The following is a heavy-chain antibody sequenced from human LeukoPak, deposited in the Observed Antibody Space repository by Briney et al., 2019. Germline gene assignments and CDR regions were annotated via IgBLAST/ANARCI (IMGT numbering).Heavy chain of an antibody. CDR2: IRYDGSNK. J-gene: IGHJ4*02. Sequence: GGSLRLSCAASGFTFSSYGMHWVRQAPGKGLEWVAFIRYDGSNKYYADSVKGRFTISRDNSKNTLYLQMNSLRAEDTAVYYCAKGGYYDILTGTFDYWGQGTLVTVSS. CDR3: AKGGYYDILTGTFDY. CDR1: GFTFSSYG. V-gene: IGHV3-30*02. D-gene: IGHD3-9*01.